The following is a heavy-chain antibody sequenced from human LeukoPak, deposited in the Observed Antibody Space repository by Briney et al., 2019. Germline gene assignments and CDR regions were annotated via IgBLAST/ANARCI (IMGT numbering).Heavy chain of an antibody. CDR2: INPNSGGT. CDR3: ARGLGYCSSTSCHDFDY. V-gene: IGHV1-2*02. J-gene: IGHJ4*02. D-gene: IGHD2-2*01. Sequence: ASVKVSCKASGYTFTGYYMHWVRQAPGQGLEWMGWINPNSGGTNYAQKFQGRATMTRDTSISTAYMELSRLRSDDTAVYYCARGLGYCSSTSCHDFDYWGQGTLVTVSS. CDR1: GYTFTGYY.